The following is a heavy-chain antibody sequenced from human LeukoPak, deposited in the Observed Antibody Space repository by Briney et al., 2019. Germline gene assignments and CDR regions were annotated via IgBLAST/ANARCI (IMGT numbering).Heavy chain of an antibody. Sequence: PGGSLGLSCTASGFTFSHNWMRWVRQAPGEGLGGVASIRPDGSEEYYMDSVKGRFTISRDNAKNSLYLQVNSLRAEDTALYYCAKLLGTVTTYDYWGQGTLVTVSS. CDR2: IRPDGSEE. CDR3: AKLLGTVTTYDY. V-gene: IGHV3-7*01. J-gene: IGHJ4*02. D-gene: IGHD1-7*01. CDR1: GFTFSHNW.